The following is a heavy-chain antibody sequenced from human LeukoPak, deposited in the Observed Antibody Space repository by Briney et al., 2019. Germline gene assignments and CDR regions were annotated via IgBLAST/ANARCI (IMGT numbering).Heavy chain of an antibody. J-gene: IGHJ5*02. Sequence: SETLSLTCTVSGGSISSSSYYWGWIRQPPGRGLEWIGSIYYSGNTYYNPSLKSRVTISVDTSKNQFSLKLSSVTAADTAVYYCAIAKDYCSSTSCPPDWFDPWGQGTLVTVSS. CDR1: GGSISSSSYY. V-gene: IGHV4-39*01. D-gene: IGHD2-2*01. CDR3: AIAKDYCSSTSCPPDWFDP. CDR2: IYYSGNT.